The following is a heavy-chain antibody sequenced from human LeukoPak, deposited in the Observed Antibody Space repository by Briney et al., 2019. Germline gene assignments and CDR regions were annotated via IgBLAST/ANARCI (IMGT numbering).Heavy chain of an antibody. D-gene: IGHD4-17*01. J-gene: IGHJ4*02. V-gene: IGHV4-4*02. CDR2: IYHSGST. CDR1: GGSISSSNW. CDR3: ARYMTTVTTVIDY. Sequence: SETLSLTCAVSGGSISSSNWWSWVRQPPGKGLEWIGEIYHSGSTNYNPSLKSRVTISVDKSKNQFSLKLSSVTAADTAVYYCARYMTTVTTVIDYWGQGTLVTVSS.